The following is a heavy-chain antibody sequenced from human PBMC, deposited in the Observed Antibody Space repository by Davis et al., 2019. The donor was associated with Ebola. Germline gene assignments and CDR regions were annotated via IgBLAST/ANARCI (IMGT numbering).Heavy chain of an antibody. Sequence: ASVKVSCKASGYTFTSYGISWVRQAPGQGLEWMGWISAYNGNTNYAQKLQGRVTMTTDTSTSTAYMELTRLTSEDTAVYYCARDLLRDWTDVWGLGTLVTVSS. CDR2: ISAYNGNT. D-gene: IGHD3-3*01. V-gene: IGHV1-18*04. CDR3: ARDLLRDWTDV. J-gene: IGHJ5*02. CDR1: GYTFTSYG.